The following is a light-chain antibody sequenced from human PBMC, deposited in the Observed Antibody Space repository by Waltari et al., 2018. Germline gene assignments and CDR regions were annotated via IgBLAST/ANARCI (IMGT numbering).Light chain of an antibody. CDR1: QSISNL. J-gene: IGKJ1*01. CDR2: KAS. V-gene: IGKV1-5*03. Sequence: DIQMTQSPSTLSASVGDRVTITCRASQSISNLLAWYQQKPGKAPKYLISKASNLESGGPSRVSGSGSGTEFTLTISSLQPDDFASYYCQQYNGRFGQGTKVEMK. CDR3: QQYNGR.